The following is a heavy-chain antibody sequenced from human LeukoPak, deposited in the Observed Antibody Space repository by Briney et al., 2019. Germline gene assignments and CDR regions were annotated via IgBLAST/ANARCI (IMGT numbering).Heavy chain of an antibody. D-gene: IGHD3-10*01. CDR2: INHSGST. CDR1: GGSFSGYY. CDR3: ARGPYYYGSGSYYTY. V-gene: IGHV4-34*01. J-gene: IGHJ4*02. Sequence: SETLSLTCAVYGGSFSGYYWSWIRKPPGKGLEWIGEINHSGSTNYNPSLKSRVTISVDTSKNQFSLKLSSVTAADTAVYYCARGPYYYGSGSYYTYWGQGTLVTVSS.